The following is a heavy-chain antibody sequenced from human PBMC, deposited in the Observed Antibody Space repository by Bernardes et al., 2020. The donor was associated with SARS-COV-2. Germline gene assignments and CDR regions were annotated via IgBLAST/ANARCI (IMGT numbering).Heavy chain of an antibody. J-gene: IGHJ3*02. CDR3: AKVDTDAFDI. V-gene: IGHV3-21*04. CDR2: ISSSSSYI. Sequence: GSLRLSCAASGFTFSSYSMNWVRQAPGKGLEWVSSISSSSSYIYYADSVKGRFTISRDNAKNSLYLQMNSLRAEDTALYYCAKVDTDAFDIWGQGTMVTVSS. CDR1: GFTFSSYS.